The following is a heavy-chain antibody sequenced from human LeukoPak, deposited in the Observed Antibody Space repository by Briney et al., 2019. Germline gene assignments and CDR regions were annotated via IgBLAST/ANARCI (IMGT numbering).Heavy chain of an antibody. Sequence: PSEPLSLTCTVSGGYISSYDWSWIRQPTGKGLEWIGRIYTSGSTNYNPALKSRVTMSVDTYKQQLSLKPSSVTAADTAVYYCARGGDCSSTSCYADGFDYWGQGALVTDSP. J-gene: IGHJ4*02. V-gene: IGHV4-4*07. D-gene: IGHD2-2*01. CDR3: ARGGDCSSTSCYADGFDY. CDR1: GGYISSYD. CDR2: IYTSGST.